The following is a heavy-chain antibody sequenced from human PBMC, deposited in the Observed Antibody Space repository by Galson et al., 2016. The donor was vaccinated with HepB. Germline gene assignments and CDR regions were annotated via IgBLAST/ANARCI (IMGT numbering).Heavy chain of an antibody. CDR3: ARRGPRHGRAPRHGDYDYFDS. Sequence: SLRLSCAASGFTFSSSAMHWVRQAPGKGLEWVAVISKDGRNKYYADSVGGRFTVSRDNSNNTLLLQMNTLRAEDTAVYYCARRGPRHGRAPRHGDYDYFDSWGQGTLVTISS. D-gene: IGHD4-17*01. V-gene: IGHV3-30*04. J-gene: IGHJ4*02. CDR2: ISKDGRNK. CDR1: GFTFSSSA.